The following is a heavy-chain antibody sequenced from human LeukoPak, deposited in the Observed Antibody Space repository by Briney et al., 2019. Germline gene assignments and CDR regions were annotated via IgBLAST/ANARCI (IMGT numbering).Heavy chain of an antibody. J-gene: IGHJ6*02. CDR1: GGSISSSSNF. CDR3: ARVLRSYYYGMDV. V-gene: IGHV4-39*07. Sequence: SETLSLTCTVSGGSISSSSNFWGWIRQPPGKGLEWIGSISYSGSTYYNPSLKSRVTISVDTSKNQFSLKLSSVTAADTAVYYCARVLRSYYYGMDVWGQGTTVTVSS. D-gene: IGHD4-17*01. CDR2: ISYSGST.